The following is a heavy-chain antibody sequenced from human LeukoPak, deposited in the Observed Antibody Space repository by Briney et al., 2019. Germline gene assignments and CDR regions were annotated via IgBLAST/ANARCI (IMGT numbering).Heavy chain of an antibody. D-gene: IGHD2-15*01. Sequence: GGSLRLSCAASGFTFSSYSMNWVRQAPGKGLEWVSSISSSSSYIYYADSVKGRFTISRDNSKNTLYLQMGSLRAEDMAVYYCARGDGWYCSGGSCYSPYYFDHWGQGTLVTVSS. J-gene: IGHJ4*02. V-gene: IGHV3-21*01. CDR2: ISSSSSYI. CDR1: GFTFSSYS. CDR3: ARGDGWYCSGGSCYSPYYFDH.